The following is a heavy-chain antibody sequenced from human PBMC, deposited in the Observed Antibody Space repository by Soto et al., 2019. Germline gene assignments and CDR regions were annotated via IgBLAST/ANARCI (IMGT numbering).Heavy chain of an antibody. V-gene: IGHV1-2*02. CDR2: ISPNSGDT. CDR1: GYTFTVYH. D-gene: IGHD3-16*01. Sequence: QEQLVQSGAEVKEPGASVKVSCKASGYTFTVYHMHWVRQAPGQGLGWMGWISPNSGDTNHAQKCQGRVTMTRDTSISTADMEIRRLRSDDTAVYYCARDRGAGYYGMDVGGKGTTGTVTS. CDR3: ARDRGAGYYGMDV. J-gene: IGHJ6*04.